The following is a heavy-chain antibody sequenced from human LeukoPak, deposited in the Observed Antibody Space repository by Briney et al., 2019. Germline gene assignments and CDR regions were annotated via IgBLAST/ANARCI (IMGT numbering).Heavy chain of an antibody. Sequence: SVEVSCKASGGTFSSYAISWVRQAPGQGLEWMGRIIPILGIANYAQKFQGRVTITADKSTSTAYMELSSLRSEDTAVYYCARGSLNYYDSIGVSWYFDYWGQGTLVTVSS. CDR2: IIPILGIA. D-gene: IGHD3-22*01. CDR3: ARGSLNYYDSIGVSWYFDY. CDR1: GGTFSSYA. J-gene: IGHJ4*02. V-gene: IGHV1-69*04.